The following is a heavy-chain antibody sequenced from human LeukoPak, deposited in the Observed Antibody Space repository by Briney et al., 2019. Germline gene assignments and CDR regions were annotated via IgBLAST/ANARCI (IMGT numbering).Heavy chain of an antibody. Sequence: EASVKVSCKASGYTFTGYYMHWVRQAPGQGLEWMGRINPNSGGTNYAQKFQGRVTMTRDTSISTAYMELSRLRSDDTAVYYCARDRFRYDSSGYENWFDPWGQGTLVTVSS. CDR2: INPNSGGT. D-gene: IGHD3-22*01. J-gene: IGHJ5*02. CDR1: GYTFTGYY. V-gene: IGHV1-2*06. CDR3: ARDRFRYDSSGYENWFDP.